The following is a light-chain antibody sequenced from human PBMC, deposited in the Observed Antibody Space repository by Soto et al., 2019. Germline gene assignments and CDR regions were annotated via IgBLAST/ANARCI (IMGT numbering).Light chain of an antibody. V-gene: IGKV3-20*01. Sequence: IVLTQSPGTLSLSPGETATLSCRASQIIKTFYFGWYQQKPGQSPRLLIYGVYSRATGTPDRFSGSGSGTDFTLTISRLEPEDSAVYYCQQYGNSPMYTFGQGTKLEIK. CDR2: GVY. CDR3: QQYGNSPMYT. CDR1: QIIKTFY. J-gene: IGKJ2*01.